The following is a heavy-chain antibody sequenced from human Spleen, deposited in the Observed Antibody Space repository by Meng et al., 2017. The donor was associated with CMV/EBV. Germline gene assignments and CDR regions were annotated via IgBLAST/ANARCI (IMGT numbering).Heavy chain of an antibody. J-gene: IGHJ4*02. CDR3: AKDILNTDYSNFGGFDY. CDR1: FTFSSYS. V-gene: IGHV3-21*04. D-gene: IGHD4-11*01. Sequence: FTFSSYSMNWVRQAPGKGLEWVSSISSSSSYIYYADSVKGRFTISRDNSKNTLYLQMNSLRAEDTAVYYCAKDILNTDYSNFGGFDYWGQGTLATVSS. CDR2: ISSSSSYI.